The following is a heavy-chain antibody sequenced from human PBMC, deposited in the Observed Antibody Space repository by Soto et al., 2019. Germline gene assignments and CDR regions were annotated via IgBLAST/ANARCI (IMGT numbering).Heavy chain of an antibody. D-gene: IGHD6-19*01. V-gene: IGHV3-7*05. Sequence: EVQLVESGGGLVQPGGSLRLSCGASGFTFSNHWMSWVRQAPGKGLEWVASIKRDGSEINYVDSVKGRFIISRDNAENSLYLQMSSLRAEDTAVYYCARDYSRIAEAGVFDYWGQGTLVTVSS. CDR3: ARDYSRIAEAGVFDY. CDR2: IKRDGSEI. CDR1: GFTFSNHW. J-gene: IGHJ4*02.